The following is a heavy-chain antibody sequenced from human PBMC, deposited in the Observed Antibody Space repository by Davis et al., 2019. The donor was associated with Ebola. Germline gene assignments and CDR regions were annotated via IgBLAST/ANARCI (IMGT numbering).Heavy chain of an antibody. CDR3: AKDLRALPGDYGWFNP. D-gene: IGHD4-17*01. CDR1: GFTFRGYY. Sequence: HTGGSLRLSCAASGFTFRGYYMHWVRQVSGKGLVWVSGIDPDGSRVSYADSVKGRFIISRDNSKNTLYLQMHVLRSEDTAVYYCAKDLRALPGDYGWFNPWGQGTLVTVSS. V-gene: IGHV3-74*01. CDR2: IDPDGSRV. J-gene: IGHJ5*02.